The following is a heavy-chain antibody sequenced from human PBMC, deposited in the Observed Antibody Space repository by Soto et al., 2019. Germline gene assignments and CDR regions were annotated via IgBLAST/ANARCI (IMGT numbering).Heavy chain of an antibody. J-gene: IGHJ5*02. V-gene: IGHV4-61*01. CDR1: GGSVSSGSYY. CDR2: IYYSGST. Sequence: QVQLQESGPGLVKPSETLSLTCTVSGGSVSSGSYYWSWIRQPPGKGLEWIGYIYYSGSTYYNPSLKSRVTISVDTSKNQFSLKLSSVTAADTAVYYCARVRIAAAGGWFDPWGQGTLVTVSS. D-gene: IGHD6-13*01. CDR3: ARVRIAAAGGWFDP.